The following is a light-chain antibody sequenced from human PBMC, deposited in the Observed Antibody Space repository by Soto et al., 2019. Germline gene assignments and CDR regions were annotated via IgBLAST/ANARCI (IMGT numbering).Light chain of an antibody. Sequence: IVLTQSPGTLSLSPGEGANLSCRASQSVSSSYLAWYQQKPGQAPRLLIYGASSRATGIPDRFSGSGSGTDFTLTISRLEPEDFAVYYCQQYGSSGTFGQGTKVDI. J-gene: IGKJ1*01. CDR2: GAS. V-gene: IGKV3-20*01. CDR1: QSVSSSY. CDR3: QQYGSSGT.